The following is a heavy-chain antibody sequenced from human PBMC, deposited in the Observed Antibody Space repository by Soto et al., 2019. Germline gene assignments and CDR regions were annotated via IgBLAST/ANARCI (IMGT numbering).Heavy chain of an antibody. CDR3: ARLEGSGSYCFLGLCWFDP. CDR2: IYPGDSDT. J-gene: IGHJ5*02. CDR1: GYSFTRYW. D-gene: IGHD3-10*01. Sequence: EVQLVQSGAEVKKPGESLKISCKGSGYSFTRYWIGWVRQMPGKGLEWMGIIYPGDSDTRYSPSFQGQVTISADKSISTAYLQWSSLKASDTAMYYCARLEGSGSYCFLGLCWFDPWGQGTLVTVSS. V-gene: IGHV5-51*01.